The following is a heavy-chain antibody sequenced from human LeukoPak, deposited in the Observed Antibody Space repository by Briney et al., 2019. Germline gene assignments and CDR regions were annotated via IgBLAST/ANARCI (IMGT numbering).Heavy chain of an antibody. CDR1: GYTFSTYP. J-gene: IGHJ2*01. CDR2: INTNSGNP. Sequence: ASVKVSCKASGYTFSTYPLNWVRQAPGQGLEWMGWINTNSGNPTYAQGFTGRFVFSLDTSVTTAYLQISSLKAEDTAVYYCARGTGDYTDWYFDLWGRGTLVTVSS. V-gene: IGHV7-4-1*02. D-gene: IGHD7-27*01. CDR3: ARGTGDYTDWYFDL.